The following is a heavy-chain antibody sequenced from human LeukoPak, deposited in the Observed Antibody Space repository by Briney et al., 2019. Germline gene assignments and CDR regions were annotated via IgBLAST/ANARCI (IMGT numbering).Heavy chain of an antibody. Sequence: ASVKVSCKASGYTFTSYGISWVRQAPGQGLEWMGWISAYNGNTNYAQKLQGRVTMTTDTSTSTAYMELRSLRSDDTAVYYCARDRQRLVQGLAAFDIWGQGTMVTVSS. V-gene: IGHV1-18*01. CDR1: GYTFTSYG. D-gene: IGHD6-13*01. CDR2: ISAYNGNT. CDR3: ARDRQRLVQGLAAFDI. J-gene: IGHJ3*02.